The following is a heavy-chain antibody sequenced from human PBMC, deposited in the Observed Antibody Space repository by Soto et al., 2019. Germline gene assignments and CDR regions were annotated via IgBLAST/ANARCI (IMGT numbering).Heavy chain of an antibody. V-gene: IGHV3-23*01. CDR1: GFTFSSYA. Sequence: GGSLRLSCAASGFTFSSYAMSWVRQAPGKGLEWVSAISGSGGSTYYADSVKGRFTISRDNSKNTLYLQMNSLRAEDTAVYYCAKARGGYCTNGVCPYFDYWGQGTLVTVSS. CDR3: AKARGGYCTNGVCPYFDY. J-gene: IGHJ4*02. CDR2: ISGSGGST. D-gene: IGHD2-8*01.